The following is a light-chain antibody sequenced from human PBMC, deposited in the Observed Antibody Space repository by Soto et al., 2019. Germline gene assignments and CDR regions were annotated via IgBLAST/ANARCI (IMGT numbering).Light chain of an antibody. CDR2: SNN. CDR1: SSNIGSNT. J-gene: IGLJ2*01. CDR3: AAWDDSLNGPVV. V-gene: IGLV1-44*01. Sequence: QFVLTQPPSASGTPGQRVTISCSGSSSNIGSNTVNWYQQLPGTAPKLLIYSNNQRPSGVPDRFSGSKSGTSASLAIRGLQSEDEADYYCAAWDDSLNGPVVFGGGTKLTVL.